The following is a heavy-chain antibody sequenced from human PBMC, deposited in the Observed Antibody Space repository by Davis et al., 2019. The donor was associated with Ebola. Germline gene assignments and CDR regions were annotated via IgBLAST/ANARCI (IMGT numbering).Heavy chain of an antibody. CDR1: GYTFTSYG. CDR3: ARDREMATMGDYYYYGMGV. D-gene: IGHD5-24*01. J-gene: IGHJ6*02. Sequence: AASVKVSCKASGYTFTSYGISWVRQAPGQGLEWMGWISAYNGNTNYAQKLQGRVTMTTDTSTSTAYMELRSLRSDDTAVYYCARDREMATMGDYYYYGMGVWGQGTTVTVSS. CDR2: ISAYNGNT. V-gene: IGHV1-18*01.